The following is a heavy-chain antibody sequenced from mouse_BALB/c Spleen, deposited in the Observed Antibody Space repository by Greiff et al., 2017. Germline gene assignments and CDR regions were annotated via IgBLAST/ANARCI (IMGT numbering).Heavy chain of an antibody. CDR2: ISNGGGST. V-gene: IGHV5-12-2*01. Sequence: EVMLVESGGGLVQPGGSLKLSCAASGFTFSSYTMSWVRQTPEKRLEWVAYISNGGGSTYYPDTVKGRFTISRDNAKNTLYLQMSSLKSEDTAMYYCARQSSYLYFDVWGAGTTVIVSS. J-gene: IGHJ1*01. CDR1: GFTFSSYT. D-gene: IGHD1-1*01. CDR3: ARQSSYLYFDV.